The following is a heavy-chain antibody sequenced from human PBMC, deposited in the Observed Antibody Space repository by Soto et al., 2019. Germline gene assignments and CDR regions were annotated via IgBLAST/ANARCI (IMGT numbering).Heavy chain of an antibody. CDR1: GYSFTSYG. CDR2: ISAYNGNT. J-gene: IGHJ6*01. D-gene: IGHD3-3*01. Sequence: SVKGSWKGSGYSFTSYGISWVRQAPGQGLEWMGWISAYNGNTNYAQKLQGRVTMTTDTSTSTAYMELRSLRSEDTAVYYCARMYYGLPGSNDHWHVMAVCTQRTTVLVSS. CDR3: ARMYYGLPGSNDHWHVMAV. V-gene: IGHV1-18*01.